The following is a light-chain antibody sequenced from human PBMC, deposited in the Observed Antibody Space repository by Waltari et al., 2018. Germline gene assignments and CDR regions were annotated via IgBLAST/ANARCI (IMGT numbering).Light chain of an antibody. Sequence: DIQLTQSPSSLSASVGDRVTIPCRASQDISNYLNWYQQKPGKAPKLLIYDASNLEIGVPSRFSGSQSGTDFTLTINSLLPEDVATYYCQRYDNLPVFAFGPGTKVDVK. CDR3: QRYDNLPVFA. CDR2: DAS. CDR1: QDISNY. V-gene: IGKV1-33*01. J-gene: IGKJ3*01.